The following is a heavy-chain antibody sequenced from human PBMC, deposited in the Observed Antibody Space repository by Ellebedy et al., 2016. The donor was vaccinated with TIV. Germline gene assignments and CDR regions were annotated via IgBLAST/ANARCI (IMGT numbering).Heavy chain of an antibody. J-gene: IGHJ5*02. V-gene: IGHV4-39*01. D-gene: IGHD3-10*01. CDR2: IYYSGST. CDR1: GDSISSSSNY. CDR3: ARWFGELLYVRWFDP. Sequence: GSLRLSCTVSGDSISSSSNYWGWIRQPPGKGLEWIGSIYYSGSTYYNPSLKSRVTISVDTSKSQFSLKLSSVTAADTAVSYCARWFGELLYVRWFDPWGQGTLVTVSS.